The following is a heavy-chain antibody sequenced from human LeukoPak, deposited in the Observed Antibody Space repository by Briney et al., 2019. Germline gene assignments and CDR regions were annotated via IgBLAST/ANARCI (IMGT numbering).Heavy chain of an antibody. J-gene: IGHJ6*02. D-gene: IGHD5-12*01. CDR2: INAGNGNT. CDR3: ARDLFDIVATIPYYYYGMDV. V-gene: IGHV1-3*01. Sequence: ASVKVSCKASGYTFTSYAMHWVRQAPGQRLEWMGWINAGNGNTKYSQKFQGRVTITADESTSTAYMELSSLRSEDTAVYYCARDLFDIVATIPYYYYGMDVWGQGTTVTVSS. CDR1: GYTFTSYA.